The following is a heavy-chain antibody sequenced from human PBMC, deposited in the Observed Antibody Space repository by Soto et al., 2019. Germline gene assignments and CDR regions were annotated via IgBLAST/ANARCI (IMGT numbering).Heavy chain of an antibody. V-gene: IGHV1-69*13. D-gene: IGHD6-19*01. J-gene: IGHJ3*02. CDR3: ARGDRSGWYGAFDI. CDR2: IIPIFGTA. CDR1: GGTFSSYT. Sequence: SVKVSCKASGGTFSSYTISWVRQAPGQGLEWMGGIIPIFGTANYAQKFQGRVTITADESTGTAYMELSSLRSEDTAVYYCARGDRSGWYGAFDIWGQGTMVTVSS.